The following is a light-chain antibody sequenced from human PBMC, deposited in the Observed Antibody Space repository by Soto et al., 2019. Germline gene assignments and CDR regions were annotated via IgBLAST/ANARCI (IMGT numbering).Light chain of an antibody. Sequence: QSALTQPPSVSGSPGQSVTISCTGTSSDVGKFNRVSWYQQSPGTAPTLMIYEVNNRPSGVPDRFFGSKSGNTASLTISGIQAEDEADYYCSSYTTISTYVFGTGTKLTVL. CDR2: EVN. CDR1: SSDVGKFNR. V-gene: IGLV2-18*02. CDR3: SSYTTISTYV. J-gene: IGLJ1*01.